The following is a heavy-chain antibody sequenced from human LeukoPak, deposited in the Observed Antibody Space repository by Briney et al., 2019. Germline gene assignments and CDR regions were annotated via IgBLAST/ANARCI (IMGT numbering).Heavy chain of an antibody. Sequence: GGSLRLSCAASGFTFSSYSMNWVRQAPGKGLEWVSSISSSSRYIYYADSVKGRFTISRDNAKNSLYLQMNSLRAEDTAVYYCARDRRATVTTFDYWGQGTLVTVSS. V-gene: IGHV3-21*01. CDR3: ARDRRATVTTFDY. J-gene: IGHJ4*02. CDR1: GFTFSSYS. CDR2: ISSSSRYI. D-gene: IGHD4-17*01.